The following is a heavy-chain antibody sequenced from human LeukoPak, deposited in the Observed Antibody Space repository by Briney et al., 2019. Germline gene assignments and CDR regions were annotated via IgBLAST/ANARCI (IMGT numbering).Heavy chain of an antibody. V-gene: IGHV1-46*01. CDR3: ARVRSLGAFDI. J-gene: IGHJ3*02. CDR1: GYTFTSYY. CDR2: INPSGGST. D-gene: IGHD7-27*01. Sequence: ASVKVSCKASGYTFTSYYMHWVRQAPGQGLEWMGIINPSGGSTSYAQKFQGRVTMTRDTFTSTVYMELSSLRSEDTAVYYCARVRSLGAFDIWGQGTMVTVSS.